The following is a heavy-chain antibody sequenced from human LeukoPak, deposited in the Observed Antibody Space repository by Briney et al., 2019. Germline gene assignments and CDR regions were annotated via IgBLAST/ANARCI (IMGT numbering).Heavy chain of an antibody. J-gene: IGHJ4*02. CDR1: GFTFSSYG. CDR3: AKDFTSLSSYFDY. Sequence: GGPLRLSCAASGFTFSSYGMHWVRQAPGKGLEWVAVIWYDGSNKYYADSVKGRFTISRDNSKNTLYLQMNSLRAEDTAVYYCAKDFTSLSSYFDYWGQGTLVTVSS. CDR2: IWYDGSNK. V-gene: IGHV3-33*06.